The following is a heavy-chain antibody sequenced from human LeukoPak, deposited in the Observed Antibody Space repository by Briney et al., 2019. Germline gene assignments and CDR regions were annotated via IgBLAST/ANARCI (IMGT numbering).Heavy chain of an antibody. J-gene: IGHJ4*02. CDR3: ARLVATTGRLYFDY. D-gene: IGHD1-1*01. CDR1: GFTFSNY. CDR2: IYSGGNT. Sequence: GGSLRLSCAASGFTFSNYMGWVRQAPGKGLEYVSVIYSGGNTYYAGSVKGRFTISRDNSKNTVYLQMNSLRAEDTAVFYCARLVATTGRLYFDYWGQGTLVTVSS. V-gene: IGHV3-53*01.